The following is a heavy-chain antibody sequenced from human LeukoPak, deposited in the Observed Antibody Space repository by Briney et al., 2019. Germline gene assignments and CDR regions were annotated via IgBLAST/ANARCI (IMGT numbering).Heavy chain of an antibody. Sequence: PGGSLRLSCAASGFTFSSYAMHWVRQAPGKGLEWVAVISYDGRNKYNADSVKGRFTISRDDSRNTLYLQMNSLRAEDTAVYYCAGEIQYCGGDCYLPPHYWGQGTLVTVSS. CDR3: AGEIQYCGGDCYLPPHY. V-gene: IGHV3-30*04. CDR2: ISYDGRNK. J-gene: IGHJ4*02. D-gene: IGHD2-21*02. CDR1: GFTFSSYA.